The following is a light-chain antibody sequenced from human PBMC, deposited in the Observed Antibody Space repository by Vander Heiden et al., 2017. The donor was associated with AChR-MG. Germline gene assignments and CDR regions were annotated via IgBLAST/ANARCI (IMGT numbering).Light chain of an antibody. CDR3: AAWDNSLNNWV. V-gene: IGLV1-47*01. J-gene: IGLJ3*02. Sequence: QSVLTQPPSASGTPGQRVTISCSGSSSNIGSNYVYWYQQLPGTAPKLLIYRNNQWPSGVPDRFSGSKSGTSASLAISGLRSEDEADYYCAAWDNSLNNWVFGGGTKLTVL. CDR1: SSNIGSNY. CDR2: RNN.